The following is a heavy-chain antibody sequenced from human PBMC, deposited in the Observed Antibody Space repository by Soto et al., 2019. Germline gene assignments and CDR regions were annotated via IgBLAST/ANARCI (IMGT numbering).Heavy chain of an antibody. J-gene: IGHJ4*02. Sequence: PGGSLRLSCAASGFTFSSYGMHWVRQAPGKGLEWVAVIWYDGSNKYYADSVKGRFTISRDNSKNTLYLQMNSLRAEDTAVYYCARVEYSSSWYEEYYFDYWGQGTLVTVSS. CDR3: ARVEYSSSWYEEYYFDY. CDR1: GFTFSSYG. CDR2: IWYDGSNK. V-gene: IGHV3-33*01. D-gene: IGHD6-13*01.